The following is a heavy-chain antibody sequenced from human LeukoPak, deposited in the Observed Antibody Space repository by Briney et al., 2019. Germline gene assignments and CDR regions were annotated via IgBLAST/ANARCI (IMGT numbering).Heavy chain of an antibody. Sequence: GGSLRLSCAASGFTFTSYAMSWVRQAPGKGLEWVSAISDSGGSTYYADSVKGRFTISRDNSKNTLYLQMNSLRAEDTAVYYCAKDRVVVTAVFDYWGQGTLVTVSS. V-gene: IGHV3-23*01. CDR3: AKDRVVVTAVFDY. J-gene: IGHJ4*02. CDR1: GFTFTSYA. CDR2: ISDSGGST. D-gene: IGHD2-21*02.